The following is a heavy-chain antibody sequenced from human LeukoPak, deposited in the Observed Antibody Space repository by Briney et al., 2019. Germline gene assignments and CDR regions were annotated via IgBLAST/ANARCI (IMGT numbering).Heavy chain of an antibody. J-gene: IGHJ4*02. CDR2: IKSKTDGGTT. D-gene: IGHD2-2*01. V-gene: IGHV3-15*01. Sequence: PGGSLRLSCAASGFTFSNDWMSWVRQAPGKGLEWVGRIKSKTDGGTTDYAAPVKGRITISRDDSKNTLYLQMNSLKTEDTAVYYCTTEDIVVVPAAGAHWGQGTLVTVSS. CDR1: GFTFSNDW. CDR3: TTEDIVVVPAAGAH.